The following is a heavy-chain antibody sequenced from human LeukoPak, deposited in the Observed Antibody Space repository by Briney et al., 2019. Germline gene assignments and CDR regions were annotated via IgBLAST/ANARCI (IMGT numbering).Heavy chain of an antibody. J-gene: IGHJ3*02. V-gene: IGHV3-30*02. Sequence: GGSLRLSCAASGFTFSSYGMHWVRQAPGKGLEWVAFIRYDGSNKYYADSVKGRFTISRDDAKNSLYLQMNSLRAEDTALYYCAKDLAVAGTYGGAFDIWGHGTMVTVSS. D-gene: IGHD6-19*01. CDR3: AKDLAVAGTYGGAFDI. CDR2: IRYDGSNK. CDR1: GFTFSSYG.